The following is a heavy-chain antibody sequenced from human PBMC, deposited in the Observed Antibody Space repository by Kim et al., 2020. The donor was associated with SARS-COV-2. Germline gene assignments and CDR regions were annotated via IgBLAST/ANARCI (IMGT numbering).Heavy chain of an antibody. CDR3: SREGVNSGIYRSCVHYW. CDR1: GFTFSTDA. D-gene: IGHD1-26*01. Sequence: GGSLRLSCAASGFTFSTDAMTWVRQAPGKGLEWVSAISDSGGSTYYAYAAIGRFTISIDNSKNTLYLQMNSLRAEATATVFCSREGVNSGIYRSCVHYW. V-gene: IGHV3-23*01. CDR2: ISDSGGST. J-gene: IGHJ2*01.